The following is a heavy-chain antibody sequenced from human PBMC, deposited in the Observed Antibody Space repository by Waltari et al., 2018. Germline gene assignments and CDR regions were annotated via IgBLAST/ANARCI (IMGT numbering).Heavy chain of an antibody. V-gene: IGHV1-24*01. Sequence: VQLIQSGAEVKKPGASVRLSCKVSGYSLTELSIHCVRQPPGKGLEWMGGCVTERRDTTYAQRLKGRVTMTEDTSTDTAYMELRSLTSDDTAVFYCATDWGYCSDDSCYVGERGDYWGQGTLVTVSS. CDR2: CVTERRDT. D-gene: IGHD2-15*01. CDR3: ATDWGYCSDDSCYVGERGDY. CDR1: GYSLTELS. J-gene: IGHJ4*02.